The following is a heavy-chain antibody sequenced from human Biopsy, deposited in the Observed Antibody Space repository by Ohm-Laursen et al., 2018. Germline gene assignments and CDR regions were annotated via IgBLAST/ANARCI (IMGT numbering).Heavy chain of an antibody. D-gene: IGHD5-18*01. CDR2: KFYRGST. J-gene: IGHJ6*02. V-gene: IGHV4-59*02. CDR1: GDSVSNNL. Sequence: GTLSLTCTVSGDSVSNNLWTWIRQPPGKTLEWIAYKFYRGSTNYNPSLQRRVTISVDTSKSQFSLKLTSVTAADTAVYYCARGIAVVRSLDVWGQGTTVAVSS. CDR3: ARGIAVVRSLDV.